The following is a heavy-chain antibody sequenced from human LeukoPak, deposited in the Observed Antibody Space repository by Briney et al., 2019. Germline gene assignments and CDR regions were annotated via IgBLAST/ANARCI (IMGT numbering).Heavy chain of an antibody. J-gene: IGHJ3*02. CDR3: ARVGGAPLGAFDI. Sequence: SETLSLTCTVSGGSISSYYWSWIRQPPGKGLEWIGYMYYSGSTNYKPSLKSRVTISKDMSKNQFSLRLTSVTAADTAVYYCARVGGAPLGAFDIWGQGTMVTVSS. D-gene: IGHD3-16*01. V-gene: IGHV4-59*01. CDR1: GGSISSYY. CDR2: MYYSGST.